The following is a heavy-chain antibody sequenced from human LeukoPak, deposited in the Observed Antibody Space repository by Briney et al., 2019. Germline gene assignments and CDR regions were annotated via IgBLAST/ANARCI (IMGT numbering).Heavy chain of an antibody. Sequence: SETLSLTFTVSGYSISSGNNWGWIRQPPGKGPEWIGSIYHSGSTYYNPSLKSRVSISVDTSKNQFSLRLSSVTAADTAVYYCARDGDFYYFDYWGQGTLVTVSS. CDR3: ARDGDFYYFDY. CDR2: IYHSGST. CDR1: GYSISSGNN. J-gene: IGHJ4*02. V-gene: IGHV4-38-2*02.